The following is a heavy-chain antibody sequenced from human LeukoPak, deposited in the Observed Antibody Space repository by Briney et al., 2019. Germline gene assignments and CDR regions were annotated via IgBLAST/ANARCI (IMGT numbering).Heavy chain of an antibody. Sequence: SETLSLTCAVYGGSFSGYYWSWIRQPPGKGLEWIGEINHSGSTNYKPSLKSRVTISVDTSKNQFSLKLSSVTAADTAVYYCARGARYGDYAPDYFDYWGQGTLVTVSS. D-gene: IGHD4-17*01. CDR3: ARGARYGDYAPDYFDY. V-gene: IGHV4-34*01. CDR2: INHSGST. J-gene: IGHJ4*02. CDR1: GGSFSGYY.